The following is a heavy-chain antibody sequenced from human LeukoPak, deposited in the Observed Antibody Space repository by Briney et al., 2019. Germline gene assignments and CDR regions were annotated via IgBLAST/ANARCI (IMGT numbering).Heavy chain of an antibody. V-gene: IGHV1-69*13. CDR2: IIPIFGTA. CDR1: GGTFISYA. Sequence: SVKVSCKASGGTFISYAISWVRQAPGQGLEWMGGIIPIFGTANYAQKFQGRVTITADESTSTAYMELSSLRSEDTAVYYCARYCSSTSCPFDYWGQGTLVTVSS. CDR3: ARYCSSTSCPFDY. J-gene: IGHJ4*02. D-gene: IGHD2-2*01.